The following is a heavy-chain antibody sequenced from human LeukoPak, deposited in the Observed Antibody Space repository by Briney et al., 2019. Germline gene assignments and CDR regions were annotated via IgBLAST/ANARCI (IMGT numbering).Heavy chain of an antibody. J-gene: IGHJ4*02. Sequence: GGCLRLSCTASGFAFRSHAMHWVRQAPGKGLEWVAFIRYDGSEKFYADSVKGRFTISRDNSKNTLYLQMYSLRSEDMAVYYCARAVKYRSGPLTDLLPYYFDYWGQGTLVTVSS. D-gene: IGHD6-19*01. CDR1: GFAFRSHA. CDR2: IRYDGSEK. V-gene: IGHV3-30*02. CDR3: ARAVKYRSGPLTDLLPYYFDY.